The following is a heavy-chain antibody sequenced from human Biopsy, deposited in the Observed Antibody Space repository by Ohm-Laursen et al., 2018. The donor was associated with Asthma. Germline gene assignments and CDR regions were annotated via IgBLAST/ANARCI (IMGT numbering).Heavy chain of an antibody. CDR3: ARCQVGYSSGWSLLLKKIYYSGMDA. V-gene: IGHV1-69*13. D-gene: IGHD6-19*01. CDR1: GGTFSNFA. J-gene: IGHJ6*02. Sequence: ASVKVSCKVPGGTFSNFAISWVRQAPGQGLEWLGGIMTVFGTTNYAQKFQGRVTITADESTSTAYMEVTSLRSEDTAIYYCARCQVGYSSGWSLLLKKIYYSGMDAWGQGTAVTVSS. CDR2: IMTVFGTT.